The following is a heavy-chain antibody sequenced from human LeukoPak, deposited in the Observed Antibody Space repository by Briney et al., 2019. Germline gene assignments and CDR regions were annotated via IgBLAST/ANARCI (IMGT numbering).Heavy chain of an antibody. J-gene: IGHJ4*02. D-gene: IGHD2-15*01. CDR1: GYTFTSYD. Sequence: ASVKVSCKASGYTFTSYDINWVRQATGQGLEWMGWMNPDSGNTGYAQKFQGRVTMTRNTSISTAYMELSSLRSEDTAVYYCARAGGYCGRISCPYYFDYWGQGSLVAVSS. V-gene: IGHV1-8*01. CDR2: MNPDSGNT. CDR3: ARAGGYCGRISCPYYFDY.